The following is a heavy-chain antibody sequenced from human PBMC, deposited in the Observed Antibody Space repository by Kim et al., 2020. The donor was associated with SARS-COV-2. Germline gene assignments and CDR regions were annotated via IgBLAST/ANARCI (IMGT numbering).Heavy chain of an antibody. D-gene: IGHD3-10*01. CDR3: ARDDHTLWFGELFCAAFDY. Sequence: ASVKVSCKASGYTFTSYAMNWVRQAPGQGLEWMGWINTNTGNPTYAQGFTGRFVFSLDTSVSTAYLQISSLKAEDTAVYYCARDDHTLWFGELFCAAFDYWGQGTLVTVSS. V-gene: IGHV7-4-1*02. J-gene: IGHJ4*02. CDR1: GYTFTSYA. CDR2: INTNTGNP.